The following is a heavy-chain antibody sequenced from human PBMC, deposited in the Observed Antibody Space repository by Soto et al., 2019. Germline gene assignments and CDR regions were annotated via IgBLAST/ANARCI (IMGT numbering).Heavy chain of an antibody. CDR3: ARSTRGGIAEGKFQH. CDR2: IIPIFGTA. J-gene: IGHJ1*01. Sequence: SVKVSCKASGGTFSSYAISWVRQAPGQGLEWMGGIIPIFGTANYAQKFQGRVTITADESTSTAYMELSSLRSEDTAVYYCARSTRGGIAEGKFQHGGKGTLVTVSS. V-gene: IGHV1-69*13. D-gene: IGHD6-13*01. CDR1: GGTFSSYA.